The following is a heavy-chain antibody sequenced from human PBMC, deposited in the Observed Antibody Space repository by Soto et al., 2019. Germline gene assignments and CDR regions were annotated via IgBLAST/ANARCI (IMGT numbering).Heavy chain of an antibody. V-gene: IGHV1-69*08. CDR2: IIPILGIA. Sequence: QVQLVQSGAEVKKPGSSVKVSCKASGGTFSSYTISWVRQAPGQGLEWMGRIIPILGIANYAQKFQGRVTITADKSTSTEYMELSSLRSEDTAVYYCARDLLQVERRDYWGQGTLVNVSS. D-gene: IGHD1-1*01. J-gene: IGHJ4*02. CDR3: ARDLLQVERRDY. CDR1: GGTFSSYT.